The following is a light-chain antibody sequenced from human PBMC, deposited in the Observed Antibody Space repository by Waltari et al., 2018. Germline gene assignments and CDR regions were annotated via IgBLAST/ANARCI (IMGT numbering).Light chain of an antibody. Sequence: QSALTQPASVSGSPGPSLTISCTATSSDVGGYNYVSWYQQHPGKAPKLMIYDVSNRPSGVSNRFSGSKSGNTASLTISGLQAEDEADYYCSSYTSSSTVVFGGGTKLTVL. CDR2: DVS. CDR1: SSDVGGYNY. V-gene: IGLV2-14*03. CDR3: SSYTSSSTVV. J-gene: IGLJ2*01.